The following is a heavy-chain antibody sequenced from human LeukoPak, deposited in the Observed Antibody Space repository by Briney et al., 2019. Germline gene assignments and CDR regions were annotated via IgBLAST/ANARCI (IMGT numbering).Heavy chain of an antibody. J-gene: IGHJ4*02. Sequence: GGSLRLSCAASGFTFSSYGMHWVRQAPGKGLEWVAVISYDGSNKYYADSVKGRFTISRDNSKNTLYLQMNSPRAEDTAVYYCAKDGVVDWNYVGYFDYWGQGTLVTVSS. D-gene: IGHD1-7*01. CDR2: ISYDGSNK. V-gene: IGHV3-30*18. CDR1: GFTFSSYG. CDR3: AKDGVVDWNYVGYFDY.